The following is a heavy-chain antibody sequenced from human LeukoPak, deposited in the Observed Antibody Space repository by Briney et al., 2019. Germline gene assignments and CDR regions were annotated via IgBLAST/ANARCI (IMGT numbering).Heavy chain of an antibody. Sequence: SVKVSCKASGGSFSTFVISWVRQVPGQGLEWMGRVIPVSGTTNYAQKFQDRVTVTADESTTTAYMELSSLRSEDTAVYYCARVFGCISATCYNWFDPWGQGTLVTVSS. J-gene: IGHJ5*02. D-gene: IGHD3-3*02. CDR1: GGSFSTFV. V-gene: IGHV1-69*13. CDR3: ARVFGCISATCYNWFDP. CDR2: VIPVSGTT.